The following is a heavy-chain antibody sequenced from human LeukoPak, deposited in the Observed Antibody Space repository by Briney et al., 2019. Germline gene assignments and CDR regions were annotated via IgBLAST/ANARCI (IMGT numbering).Heavy chain of an antibody. J-gene: IGHJ4*02. CDR2: IYYSGST. CDR3: ARGRIARLPYFDY. Sequence: SETLSLTCAVSGGSISSGGYYWSWIRQPPGKGLEWFGSIYYSGSTDYNPSLKSRVTISVDTSKNQFSLKLSSVTAADTAVYYCARGRIARLPYFDYWGQGTLVTVSS. D-gene: IGHD5-18*01. CDR1: GGSISSGGYY. V-gene: IGHV4-61*08.